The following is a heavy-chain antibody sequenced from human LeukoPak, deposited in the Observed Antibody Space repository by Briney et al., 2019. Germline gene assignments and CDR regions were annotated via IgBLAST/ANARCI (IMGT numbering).Heavy chain of an antibody. D-gene: IGHD6-19*01. CDR1: GFTLSSYW. CDR2: INLDGSVK. J-gene: IGHJ4*02. CDR3: AKAEGSSGLNY. V-gene: IGHV3-7*05. Sequence: TGGSLRLSCAASGFTLSSYWMSWVRQAPGKGLEWLANINLDGSVKNYVDSVKGRFTIARDNAKNSLHLQINSLRAEDTAVCYCAKAEGSSGLNYWGQGTLVTVSS.